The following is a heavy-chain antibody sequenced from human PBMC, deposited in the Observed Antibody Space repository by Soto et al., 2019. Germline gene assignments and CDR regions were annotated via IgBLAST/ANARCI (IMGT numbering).Heavy chain of an antibody. CDR3: ARDGGSYGVDAFDI. CDR1: WFTVSSKY. D-gene: IGHD1-26*01. Sequence: GGSLRLSCAASWFTVSSKYMSWVRQAPGKGLEWVSVIYSGGSTYYADSVKGRFTISRDNSKNTLYLQMNSLRAEDTAVYYCARDGGSYGVDAFDIWGQGTMVTVSS. CDR2: IYSGGST. J-gene: IGHJ3*02. V-gene: IGHV3-53*01.